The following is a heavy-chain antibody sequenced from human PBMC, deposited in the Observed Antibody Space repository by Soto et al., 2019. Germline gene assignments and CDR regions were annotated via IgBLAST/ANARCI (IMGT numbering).Heavy chain of an antibody. CDR3: ARVGERWPLVRTGFDY. CDR1: GGSISSGGYY. CDR2: IYYSGST. Sequence: QVQLQESGPGLVKPSQTLSLTCTVSGGSISSGGYYWSWIRQHPGKGLEWIGYIYYSGSTYYNPSLQSRVNVPVDPSKNQFSLKLSSVTAADTAVYYCARVGERWPLVRTGFDYWGQATLVTVSS. D-gene: IGHD6-6*01. V-gene: IGHV4-31*03. J-gene: IGHJ4*02.